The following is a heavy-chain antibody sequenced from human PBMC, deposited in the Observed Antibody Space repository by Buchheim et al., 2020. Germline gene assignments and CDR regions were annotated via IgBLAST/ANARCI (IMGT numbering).Heavy chain of an antibody. V-gene: IGHV4-31*03. CDR2: IYYSGRT. J-gene: IGHJ6*02. D-gene: IGHD3-16*02. CDR3: ARGAVWGSYRSFGMDV. CDR1: GGSISSGGYY. Sequence: QVQLQESGPGLVKPSQTLSLTCTVSGGSISSGGYYWSWIRQHPGKGLEWIGYIYYSGRTYYNPSLKSRVTISVETSKKQFSLKLGSVTAADTAVYYCARGAVWGSYRSFGMDVWGQGTT.